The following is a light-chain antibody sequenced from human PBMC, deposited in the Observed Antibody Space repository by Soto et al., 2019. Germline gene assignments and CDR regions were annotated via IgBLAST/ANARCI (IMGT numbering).Light chain of an antibody. CDR3: QQYGSSPPLT. V-gene: IGKV3-20*01. CDR2: GAS. Sequence: EIVLTQSPGTLSLSQGERATLSCRASQSVTSNYLAWYQQKPGQAPRLLIYGASSRATGVPDRFSGSGSGTDFTLTISKLEPEDFALYYCQQYGSSPPLTFGGGTKVDIK. J-gene: IGKJ4*01. CDR1: QSVTSNY.